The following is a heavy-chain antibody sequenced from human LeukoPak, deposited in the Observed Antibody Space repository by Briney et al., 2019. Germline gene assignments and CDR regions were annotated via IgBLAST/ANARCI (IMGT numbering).Heavy chain of an antibody. CDR1: GGSISSYY. CDR2: IYYSGST. V-gene: IGHV4-59*01. D-gene: IGHD5-18*01. J-gene: IGHJ4*02. CDR3: ARGGGYSYGYYFDY. Sequence: SETLSLTCTVSGGSISSYYWSWIRQPPGKGLEWIGYIYYSGSTNYNPSLKSRVTISVDTSKNQFSLKLSSVTAADTAVYYCARGGGYSYGYYFDYWGQGTLVTVSS.